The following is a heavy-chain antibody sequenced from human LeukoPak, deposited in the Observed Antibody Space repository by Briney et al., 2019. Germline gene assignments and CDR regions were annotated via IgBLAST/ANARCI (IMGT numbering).Heavy chain of an antibody. J-gene: IGHJ4*02. CDR1: GFTLSSFG. Sequence: GGSLRLSCVASGFTLSSFGMNWVRQAPGKGLEWVSFISSSSSYIYYADSVKGRFTISRDNAKNSLYLQMNSLRAEETAVYYCARAGITMIVVVNWGQGTLVTVSS. CDR2: ISSSSSYI. V-gene: IGHV3-21*01. D-gene: IGHD3-22*01. CDR3: ARAGITMIVVVN.